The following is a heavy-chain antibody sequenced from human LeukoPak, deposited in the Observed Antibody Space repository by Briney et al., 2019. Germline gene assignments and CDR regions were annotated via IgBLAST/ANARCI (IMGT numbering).Heavy chain of an antibody. J-gene: IGHJ4*02. D-gene: IGHD3-9*01. CDR1: GYTFTSYA. CDR2: INAGNGNT. V-gene: IGHV1-3*01. Sequence: ASVTVSCKASGYTFTSYAMHWVRQAPGQRLEWMGWINAGNGNTKYSQKFQGRVTITRDTSASTAYMELSSLRSEDTAVYYCARPYYDILTGYYTYYFDYWGQGTLVTVSS. CDR3: ARPYYDILTGYYTYYFDY.